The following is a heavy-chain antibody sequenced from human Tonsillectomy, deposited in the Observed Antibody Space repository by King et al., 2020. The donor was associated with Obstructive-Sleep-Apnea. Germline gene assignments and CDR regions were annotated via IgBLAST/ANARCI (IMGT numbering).Heavy chain of an antibody. Sequence: VQLVESGGGLVKPGGSLRLSCAASGFTFSDYYMRWIRQAPGKGLEWVSYISSTGRTLYYAYSVKGRFTISRDNAKNSLYLQSNSLRADDTAVYYCARETSEVPGDYWGQGTLVTVSS. CDR1: GFTFSDYY. V-gene: IGHV3-11*01. J-gene: IGHJ4*02. CDR2: ISSTGRTL. CDR3: ARETSEVPGDY. D-gene: IGHD4/OR15-4a*01.